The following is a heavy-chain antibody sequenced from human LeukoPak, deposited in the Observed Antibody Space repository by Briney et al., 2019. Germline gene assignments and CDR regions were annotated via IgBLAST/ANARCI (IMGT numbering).Heavy chain of an antibody. Sequence: SETLSLTCTVSGGSISSSSYYWGWIRQPPGKGLEWIGSIYYSGSTYYNPSLKSRVTISVDTSKNQFSLKLSSVTAADTAVYYCARGWTLEWLPPFDYWGQGTLVTVSS. CDR1: GGSISSSSYY. J-gene: IGHJ4*02. CDR3: ARGWTLEWLPPFDY. V-gene: IGHV4-39*07. D-gene: IGHD3-3*01. CDR2: IYYSGST.